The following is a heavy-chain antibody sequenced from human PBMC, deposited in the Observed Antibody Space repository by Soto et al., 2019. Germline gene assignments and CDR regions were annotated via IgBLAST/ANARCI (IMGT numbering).Heavy chain of an antibody. Sequence: QAQLVQSGAEVTQPGASVKLSCKASGYNFISHHIHWVRQAPGQGLEWMGFINPFDGSATHAQKLQGRLIMTRDKSSGTVYMALSSLRSEDAAVYCCARDYMGSKPALSYFDYWGQGALVTVSA. V-gene: IGHV1-46*04. CDR3: ARDYMGSKPALSYFDY. CDR2: INPFDGSA. J-gene: IGHJ4*02. CDR1: GYNFISHH. D-gene: IGHD4-4*01.